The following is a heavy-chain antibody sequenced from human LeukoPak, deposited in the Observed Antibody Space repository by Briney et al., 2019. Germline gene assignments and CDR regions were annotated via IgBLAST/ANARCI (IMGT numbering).Heavy chain of an antibody. V-gene: IGHV3-48*04. Sequence: GGSLRLSCAASGFTFTTYSMNWVRQAPGKGLEWVSYITSSSSTIYYADSVKGRFTISRDNAKNSLYLQMNSLRAEDTAVYYCARVNYYDILTGYYYYYGMDVWGQGTTVTVSS. D-gene: IGHD3-9*01. CDR3: ARVNYYDILTGYYYYYGMDV. CDR2: ITSSSSTI. CDR1: GFTFTTYS. J-gene: IGHJ6*02.